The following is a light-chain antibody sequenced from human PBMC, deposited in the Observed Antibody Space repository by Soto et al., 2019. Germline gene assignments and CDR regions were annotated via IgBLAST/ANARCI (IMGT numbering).Light chain of an antibody. CDR3: CSYTRTSNHYF. CDR2: EVR. Sequence: QSALTQPASVSGSRGQSITISCTGTSSDIGGYDYVSWYQQRPGKAPKLMIYEVRYWPSGVSNRFSGSKSGNTASLTISGLQAEDEADYYCCSYTRTSNHYFFGSGTKLTVL. V-gene: IGLV2-14*01. J-gene: IGLJ1*01. CDR1: SSDIGGYDY.